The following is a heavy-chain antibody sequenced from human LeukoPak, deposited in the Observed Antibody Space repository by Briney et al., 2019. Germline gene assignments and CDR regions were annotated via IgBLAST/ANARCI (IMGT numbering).Heavy chain of an antibody. V-gene: IGHV1-69*05. CDR1: GGTFSSYA. J-gene: IGHJ6*03. CDR3: ARVDSSSTLGYYYMDV. CDR2: IIPIFGTA. Sequence: GASVKVSCKASGGTFSSYAISWVRQAPGQGLEWMGGIIPIFGTANYAQKFQGRVTITTDESTSTAYMELSSLRSEDTAVYYCARVDSSSTLGYYYMDVWGKGTTVTVSS. D-gene: IGHD6-13*01.